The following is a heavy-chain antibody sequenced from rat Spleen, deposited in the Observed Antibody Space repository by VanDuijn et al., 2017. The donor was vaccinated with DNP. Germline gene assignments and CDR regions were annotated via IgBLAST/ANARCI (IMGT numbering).Heavy chain of an antibody. CDR2: TTSSGDNT. J-gene: IGHJ1*01. Sequence: EVQLVESGGDLVQPGRSLKLSCVASGFTFNNYWMAWIRQVPGKGLEWLASTTSSGDNTYYPDSVKGRFTISRDNAKNTLYLQVNSLRSEDTATYYCARGDGSYYWCFDFWGPGTMVTVSS. CDR3: ARGDGSYYWCFDF. D-gene: IGHD1-12*02. CDR1: GFTFNNYW. V-gene: IGHV5-31*01.